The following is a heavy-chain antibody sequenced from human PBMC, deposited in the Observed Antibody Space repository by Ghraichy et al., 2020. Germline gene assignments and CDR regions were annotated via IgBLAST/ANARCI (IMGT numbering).Heavy chain of an antibody. J-gene: IGHJ4*02. V-gene: IGHV4-34*01. D-gene: IGHD4-17*01. Sequence: SETLSLTCAVYGGSFSGYYWSWIRQPPGKGLEWIGEINHSGSTNYNPSLKSRVTISVDTSKNQFSLKLSSVTAADTAVYYCARVPFDLDDYGDYEDYWGQGTLVTVSS. CDR2: INHSGST. CDR1: GGSFSGYY. CDR3: ARVPFDLDDYGDYEDY.